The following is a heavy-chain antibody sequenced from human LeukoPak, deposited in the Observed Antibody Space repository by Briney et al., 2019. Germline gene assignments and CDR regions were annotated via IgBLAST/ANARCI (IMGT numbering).Heavy chain of an antibody. CDR3: ASLGYCSSTSCYASYYYYYGMDV. J-gene: IGHJ6*02. V-gene: IGHV4-59*08. CDR2: IYYSGST. Sequence: PSETLSLTCTVSGGSISSYYWSWIRQPPGKGLEWIGYIYYSGSTNYNPSLKSRVTISVDTSKNQFSLKLSSVTAADTAVYYCASLGYCSSTSCYASYYYYYGMDVWGQGTTVTVSS. CDR1: GGSISSYY. D-gene: IGHD2-2*01.